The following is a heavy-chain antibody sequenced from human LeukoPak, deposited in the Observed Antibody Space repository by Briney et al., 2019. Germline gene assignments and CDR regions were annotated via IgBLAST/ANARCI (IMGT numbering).Heavy chain of an antibody. CDR3: AKDIGGSSGYLGYYFDY. CDR2: ISWNSGSI. Sequence: GGSLRLSCAASGFTFDDYAMHWVRQAPGKGLEWVSGISWNSGSIGYADSVKGRFTISRDNAKSSLYLQMNSLRAEDTALYYCAKDIGGSSGYLGYYFDYWGQGTLVTVSS. J-gene: IGHJ4*02. D-gene: IGHD3-22*01. CDR1: GFTFDDYA. V-gene: IGHV3-9*01.